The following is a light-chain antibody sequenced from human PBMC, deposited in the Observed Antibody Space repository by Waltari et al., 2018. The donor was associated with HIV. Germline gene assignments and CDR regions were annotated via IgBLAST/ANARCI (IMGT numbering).Light chain of an antibody. V-gene: IGLV1-36*01. CDR2: YDG. CDR3: AAAWDDSLNGPV. J-gene: IGLJ2*01. Sequence: QSVLTQPPSVSEAPRQRVTISCSGSSSNIGNNAVNWYQQLPGQAPKLLFAYDGLLPAGVSDRFSGSKSGTSASLAISGLQSEDEADYYCAAAWDDSLNGPVFGGGTKLTVL. CDR1: SSNIGNNA.